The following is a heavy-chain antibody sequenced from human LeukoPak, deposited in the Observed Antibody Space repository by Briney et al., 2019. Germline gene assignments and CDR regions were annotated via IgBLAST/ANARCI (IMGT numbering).Heavy chain of an antibody. V-gene: IGHV4-39*07. D-gene: IGHD2-2*02. CDR2: FFYSGST. CDR1: GGSISSNNYY. J-gene: IGHJ4*02. CDR3: ARDRYGYTYSFVDS. Sequence: PSETLSLTCTVSGGSISSNNYYWGWIRQPPGKGLEWIGSFFYSGSTYYNPSLKSRVTISVNTSKDQFSLKLSSVTAADTAVYYCARDRYGYTYSFVDSWGQGILVIVSS.